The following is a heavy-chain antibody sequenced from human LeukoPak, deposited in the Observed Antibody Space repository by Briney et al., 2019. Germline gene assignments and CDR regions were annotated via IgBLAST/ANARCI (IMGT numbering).Heavy chain of an antibody. J-gene: IGHJ4*02. CDR3: ARDQIGYSSSWSDY. Sequence: GGSLRLSCAASGFTFSSYAMSWVRQAPGKGLEWVSVISGSGTSTDYADSVKGRFTISRDKSKNTMYLQMNSLRAEDTAIYYCARDQIGYSSSWSDYWGQGTLVTVSS. CDR1: GFTFSSYA. D-gene: IGHD6-13*01. CDR2: ISGSGTST. V-gene: IGHV3-23*01.